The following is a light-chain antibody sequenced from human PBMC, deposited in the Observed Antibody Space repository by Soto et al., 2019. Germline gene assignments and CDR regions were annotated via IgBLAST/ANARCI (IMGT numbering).Light chain of an antibody. CDR2: VAS. J-gene: IGKJ4*01. Sequence: IQLTQSPSFLSASVGDTVTITCRASQDIGSHLAWYQQKPGTVPNLLIYVASTLQSGVPSRFSGSGSGTEFTLTINSLQPEDFATYYCQQFGSYPLTCGGGTEVEIK. CDR1: QDIGSH. CDR3: QQFGSYPLT. V-gene: IGKV1-9*01.